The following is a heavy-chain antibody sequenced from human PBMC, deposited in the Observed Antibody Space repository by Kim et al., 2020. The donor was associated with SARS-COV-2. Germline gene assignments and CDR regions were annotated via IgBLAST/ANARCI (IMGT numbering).Heavy chain of an antibody. CDR1: GYTFTSYA. J-gene: IGHJ6*02. CDR3: ARLPLYEYVWGSPEV. D-gene: IGHD3-16*01. Sequence: ASVKVSCKASGYTFTSYAMNWVRQAPGQGLEWMGWINTNTGNPTYAQGFTGRFVFSLDTSVSTAYLQISSLKAEDTAVYYCARLPLYEYVWGSPEVWGQGSTVPVSS. V-gene: IGHV7-4-1*02. CDR2: INTNTGNP.